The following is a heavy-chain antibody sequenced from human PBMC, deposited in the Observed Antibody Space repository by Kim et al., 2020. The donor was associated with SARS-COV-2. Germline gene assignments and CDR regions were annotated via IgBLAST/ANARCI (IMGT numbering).Heavy chain of an antibody. Sequence: GGSLRLSCAASGFRFGFYGMAWVRQAPGKGLQWVSLIGQSAGRTSYADSVKGRFTVSRDDSANVLYLQMNSLRAEDTAIYYCARATMIIFTAGFDNWGRGTPVTVSS. CDR3: ARATMIIFTAGFDN. V-gene: IGHV3-23*01. J-gene: IGHJ4*02. CDR1: GFRFGFYG. D-gene: IGHD5-12*01. CDR2: IGQSAGRT.